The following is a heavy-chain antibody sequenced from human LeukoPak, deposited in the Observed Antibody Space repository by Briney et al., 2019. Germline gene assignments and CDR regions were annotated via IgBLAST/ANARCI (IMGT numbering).Heavy chain of an antibody. Sequence: GGSLRLSCAASGFTFSSYSMNWVRQAPGKGLEWVSSISSSSSYIYYADSVKGRFTISRDNAKNTVYLQMNSLRAEDTAVYYCARGKYGGYFIDYWGQGTLVTVSS. CDR3: ARGKYGGYFIDY. J-gene: IGHJ4*02. CDR1: GFTFSSYS. V-gene: IGHV3-21*01. D-gene: IGHD5-12*01. CDR2: ISSSSSYI.